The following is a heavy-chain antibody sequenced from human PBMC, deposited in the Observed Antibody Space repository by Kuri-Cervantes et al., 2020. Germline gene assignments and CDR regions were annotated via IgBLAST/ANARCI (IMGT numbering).Heavy chain of an antibody. CDR2: ISSSSSYI. CDR1: GFTFSSYS. Sequence: GGSLRLSCAASGFTFSSYSMNWVRQAPGKGLEWVSSISSSSSYIYYAGSVKGRFTISRDNAKNSLYLQMNSLRAEDTAVYYCARVRSREYYYGMDVWGQGTTVTVSS. CDR3: ARVRSREYYYGMDV. J-gene: IGHJ6*02. D-gene: IGHD6-13*01. V-gene: IGHV3-21*01.